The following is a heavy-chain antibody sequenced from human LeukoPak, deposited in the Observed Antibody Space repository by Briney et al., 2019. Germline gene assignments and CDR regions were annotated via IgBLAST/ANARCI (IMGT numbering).Heavy chain of an antibody. Sequence: RSGGSLRLSCAASGFTFDDYGMSWVRQAPGKGLEWVSGINWNGGSTGYADSVKGRFTISRDNAKNSLYLLLNSLRAEDTAVYYCARGEIAVAGPFDYWGQGTLVTVSS. J-gene: IGHJ4*02. CDR2: INWNGGST. CDR1: GFTFDDYG. V-gene: IGHV3-20*04. CDR3: ARGEIAVAGPFDY. D-gene: IGHD6-19*01.